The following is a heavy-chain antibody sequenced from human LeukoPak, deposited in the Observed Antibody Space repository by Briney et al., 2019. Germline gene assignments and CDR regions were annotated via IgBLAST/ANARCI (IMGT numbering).Heavy chain of an antibody. CDR1: GLTLSGQW. CDR3: AYTNNLKY. V-gene: IGHV3-7*01. J-gene: IGHJ4*02. CDR2: IKHDGSEK. D-gene: IGHD3-16*01. Sequence: GGSLRLSCAASGLTLSGQWMNWVRQAPGHGLEWVANIKHDGSEKYYVDSVKGRFTISRDDAKNSLSLQMNSVRAEDTAVYYCAYTNNLKYWGQGTLVTVSS.